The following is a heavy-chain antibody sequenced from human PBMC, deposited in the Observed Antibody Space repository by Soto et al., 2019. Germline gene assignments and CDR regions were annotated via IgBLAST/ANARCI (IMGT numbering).Heavy chain of an antibody. CDR3: ARGPSRYSSGYSYVGHFDY. CDR2: IYTSGST. D-gene: IGHD5-18*01. V-gene: IGHV4-4*07. Sequence: PSETLSLTCTVSGGSISSYYWSWIRQPAGKGLEWIGRIYTSGSTNYNPSLKSRVTMSVDTSKNQFSLKLSSVTAADTAVYYCARGPSRYSSGYSYVGHFDYWGRGTLVIVSS. J-gene: IGHJ4*02. CDR1: GGSISSYY.